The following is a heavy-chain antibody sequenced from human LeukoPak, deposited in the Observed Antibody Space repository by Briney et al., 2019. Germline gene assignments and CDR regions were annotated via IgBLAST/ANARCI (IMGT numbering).Heavy chain of an antibody. CDR1: TASISSNY. CDR3: ATVEGEFLRGYTFDH. V-gene: IGHV4-4*07. CDR2: IYSSGST. D-gene: IGHD3-16*01. J-gene: IGHJ4*02. Sequence: PSQTLSLTSPVATASISSNYCSWIRPFAGEGLEWIGRIYSSGSTKYNPSLKSRVTMSVVTCKNQFSLKLSSVTAADTAVYYCATVEGEFLRGYTFDHWGQGILVTVSS.